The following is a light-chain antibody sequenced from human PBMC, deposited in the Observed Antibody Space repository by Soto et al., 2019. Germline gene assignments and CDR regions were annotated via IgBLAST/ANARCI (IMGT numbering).Light chain of an antibody. CDR3: QQYVRSPWT. J-gene: IGKJ1*01. CDR1: QGISSL. CDR2: DAS. Sequence: AIQLTQSPSSLSASVGDRVTITCRASQGISSLFAWYQQKPGKAPKLLIYDASSLESGVPSRFSGSGSGTDFTLTISRLEPEDFAVYYCQQYVRSPWTFGQGTKVDIK. V-gene: IGKV1-13*02.